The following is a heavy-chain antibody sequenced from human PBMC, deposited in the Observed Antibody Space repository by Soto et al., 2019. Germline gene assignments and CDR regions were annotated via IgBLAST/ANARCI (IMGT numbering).Heavy chain of an antibody. CDR2: ISSSSSYI. CDR3: ARGSSSWLHDAFDI. CDR1: GFTFSSYS. Sequence: GGSLRLSCAASGFTFSSYSMNWVRQAPGKGLEWVSSISSSSSYIYYADSVKGRFTISRDNAKNSLYLQMNSLRAEDTAVYYCARGSSSWLHDAFDIWGQGTMVTVSS. V-gene: IGHV3-21*01. D-gene: IGHD6-13*01. J-gene: IGHJ3*02.